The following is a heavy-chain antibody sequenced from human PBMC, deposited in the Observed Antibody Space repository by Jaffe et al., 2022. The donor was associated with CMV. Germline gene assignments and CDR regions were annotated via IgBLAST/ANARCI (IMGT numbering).Heavy chain of an antibody. V-gene: IGHV1-2*02. Sequence: QVQLVQSGAEVKKPGASVKVSCKASGYTFTGYYMHWVRQAPGQGLEWMGWINPNSGGTNYAQKFQGRVTMTRDTSISTAYMELSRLRSDDTAVYYCAREWLTHYYYYGMDVWGQGTTVTVSS. J-gene: IGHJ6*02. CDR1: GYTFTGYY. D-gene: IGHD6-19*01. CDR3: AREWLTHYYYYGMDV. CDR2: INPNSGGT.